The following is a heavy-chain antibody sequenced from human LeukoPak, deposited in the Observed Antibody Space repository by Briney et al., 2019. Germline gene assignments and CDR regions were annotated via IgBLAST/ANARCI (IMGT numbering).Heavy chain of an antibody. CDR1: GGSISSYY. CDR2: INHSGST. V-gene: IGHV4-34*01. CDR3: ARGGLVRFDY. D-gene: IGHD6-19*01. Sequence: SETLSLTCTVSGGSISSYYWSWIRQPPGKGLEWIGEINHSGSTNYNPSLKSRVTISVDTSKNQFSLKLSSVTAADTAVYYCARGGLVRFDYWGQGTLVTVSS. J-gene: IGHJ4*02.